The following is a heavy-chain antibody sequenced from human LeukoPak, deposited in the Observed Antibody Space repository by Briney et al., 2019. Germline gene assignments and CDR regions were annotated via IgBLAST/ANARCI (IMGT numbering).Heavy chain of an antibody. V-gene: IGHV3-9*01. CDR2: ISWHSGSI. D-gene: IGHD1-1*01. J-gene: IGHJ6*02. Sequence: GRSLRLSCAASGFTFDDYAMHWVRQAPGKGLEWVSGISWHSGSIGYADSVKGRFTISRDNAKNSLYLQMNSLRPEDWAVYYCAKVGWKVYFYYYGMDVWGQGTTVTVSS. CDR1: GFTFDDYA. CDR3: AKVGWKVYFYYYGMDV.